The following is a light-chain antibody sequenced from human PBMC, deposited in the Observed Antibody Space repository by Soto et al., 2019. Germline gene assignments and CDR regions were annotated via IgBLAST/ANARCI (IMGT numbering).Light chain of an antibody. Sequence: LTQSPATLYLSPGERATLSCRASQSVSSYLAWYQQKPGQAPRLLIYDASNRATGIPARFSGSGSGTDFTLTISSLEPEDFAVYYCQQRSNWPITFGQGTRLEIK. CDR2: DAS. CDR1: QSVSSY. CDR3: QQRSNWPIT. V-gene: IGKV3-11*01. J-gene: IGKJ5*01.